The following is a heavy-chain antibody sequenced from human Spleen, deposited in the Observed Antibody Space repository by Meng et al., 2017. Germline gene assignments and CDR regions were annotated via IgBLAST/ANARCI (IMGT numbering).Heavy chain of an antibody. CDR1: GFTLSGYS. V-gene: IGHV3-21*01. CDR3: ARDLQYGPPFDL. CDR2: ISGSSNYI. J-gene: IGHJ3*01. Sequence: GESLKISCAASGFTLSGYSMNWVRQAPGKGLEWVSSISGSSNYINYADSVKGRFTISRDNAKKSLYLEMNSLRAEDTALYYCARDLQYGPPFDLWGQGTMGTVSS. D-gene: IGHD2/OR15-2a*01.